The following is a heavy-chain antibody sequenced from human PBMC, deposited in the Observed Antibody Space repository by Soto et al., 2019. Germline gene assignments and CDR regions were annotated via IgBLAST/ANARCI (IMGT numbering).Heavy chain of an antibody. CDR2: INHSGST. V-gene: IGHV4-34*01. D-gene: IGHD5-18*01. CDR3: ARGVRRYSYGYEFDY. CDR1: GGSFSGYY. J-gene: IGHJ4*02. Sequence: PSETLSLTCAVYGGSFSGYYWSWIRQPPGKGLEWIGEINHSGSTNYNPSLKSRVTISVDTSKNQFSLKLSSVTAADTAVYYCARGVRRYSYGYEFDYCGQGTLVTVSS.